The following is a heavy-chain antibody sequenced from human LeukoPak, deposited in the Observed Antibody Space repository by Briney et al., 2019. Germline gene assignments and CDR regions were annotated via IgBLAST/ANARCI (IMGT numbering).Heavy chain of an antibody. Sequence: ASVKVSCKASGYTFTSYAMNWVRQAPGQGLEWMGWINTNTGNPTYAQGFTGRFVFSLDTSVSTAYLQISSLKAEDTAVYYCAREEAWSPAALGWFDPWGQGTLVTVSS. CDR1: GYTFTSYA. V-gene: IGHV7-4-1*02. D-gene: IGHD2-2*01. J-gene: IGHJ5*02. CDR3: AREEAWSPAALGWFDP. CDR2: INTNTGNP.